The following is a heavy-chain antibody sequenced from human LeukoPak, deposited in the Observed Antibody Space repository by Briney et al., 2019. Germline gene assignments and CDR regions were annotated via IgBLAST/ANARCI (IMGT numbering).Heavy chain of an antibody. CDR2: IYSGGDT. V-gene: IGHV3-53*01. Sequence: GGSLRLSRAASGFIFSSYSMNWVRQAPGKGLEWVSVIYSGGDTYYADSVKGRFTISRDNSKNTLYLQMNSLRAEDTAVYYCAMHDSSGYFSFDYWGQGTLVTVSS. CDR3: AMHDSSGYFSFDY. CDR1: GFIFSSYS. D-gene: IGHD3-22*01. J-gene: IGHJ4*02.